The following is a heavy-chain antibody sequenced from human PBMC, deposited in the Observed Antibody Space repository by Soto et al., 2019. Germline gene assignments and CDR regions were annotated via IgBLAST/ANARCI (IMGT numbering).Heavy chain of an antibody. CDR1: GYTFTGHY. J-gene: IGHJ4*02. Sequence: QVQLVQSGADVKKPGASVKVSCKTSGYTFTGHYIHWVRQAPGQGLEWMGWINPNSGDINYAEKFQGSVTMTRDTSIRTAYMELSRLRSDDTAVYYCARGYTYGSFYNWAQGTLVTVSS. CDR2: INPNSGDI. V-gene: IGHV1-2*02. D-gene: IGHD5-18*01. CDR3: ARGYTYGSFYN.